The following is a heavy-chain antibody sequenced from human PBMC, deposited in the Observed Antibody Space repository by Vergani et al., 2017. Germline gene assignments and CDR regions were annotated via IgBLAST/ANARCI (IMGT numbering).Heavy chain of an antibody. J-gene: IGHJ6*03. D-gene: IGHD1-26*01. CDR1: GFTFSSYG. CDR2: IWYDGSNK. CDR3: AKENSGSYYAFWGHYYYMDV. V-gene: IGHV3-33*06. Sequence: QVQLVESGGGVVQPGRSLRLSCAASGFTFSSYGMHWVRQAPGKGLEWVAVIWYDGSNKYYADSVKGRFTISRDNSKNTLYLQMNSLRAEDTAVYYCAKENSGSYYAFWGHYYYMDVWGKGTTVTVSS.